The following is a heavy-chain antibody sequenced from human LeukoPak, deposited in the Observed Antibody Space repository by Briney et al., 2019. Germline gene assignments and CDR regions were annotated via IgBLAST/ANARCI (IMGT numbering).Heavy chain of an antibody. D-gene: IGHD4-17*01. CDR1: GFTVSNYY. CDR3: ARGDDYGDRNYLDS. CDR2: ISGSGGST. V-gene: IGHV3-23*01. Sequence: GGSLRLSCAASGFTVSNYYMNWVRQAPGKGLEWVSAISGSGGSTYYADSVKGRFTISRDNSKNTLYLQMNSLRAEDTAVYYCARGDDYGDRNYLDSWGQGTLVTVSS. J-gene: IGHJ4*02.